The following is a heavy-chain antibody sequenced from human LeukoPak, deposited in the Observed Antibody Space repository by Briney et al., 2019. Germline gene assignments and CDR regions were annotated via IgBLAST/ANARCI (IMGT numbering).Heavy chain of an antibody. Sequence: PGGSLRLSCAASGFTFSGYDMHWVRQATGKGLEWVSAIGTAGDTYYPGSVKGRFTISRENAKNSLYLQMNSLRAGDTAVYYCARGPPNYDSSGYYFLDYWGQGTLVTVSS. CDR1: GFTFSGYD. D-gene: IGHD3-22*01. J-gene: IGHJ4*02. V-gene: IGHV3-13*01. CDR2: IGTAGDT. CDR3: ARGPPNYDSSGYYFLDY.